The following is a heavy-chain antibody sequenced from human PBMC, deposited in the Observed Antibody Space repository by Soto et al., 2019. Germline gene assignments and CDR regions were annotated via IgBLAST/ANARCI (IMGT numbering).Heavy chain of an antibody. D-gene: IGHD6-19*01. V-gene: IGHV3-23*01. CDR2: ITDNSDTT. J-gene: IGHJ4*02. CDR3: AKPHSTDWYFDH. CDR1: GLTFSTYA. Sequence: GGSLRLSCAASGLTFSTYAMNWVRQAPGKGLEWVSCITDNSDTTHYADSVKGRFTISRDNSKNTLYLQMNGLRVEDTAVYYCAKPHSTDWYFDHWGQGTLVTAPQ.